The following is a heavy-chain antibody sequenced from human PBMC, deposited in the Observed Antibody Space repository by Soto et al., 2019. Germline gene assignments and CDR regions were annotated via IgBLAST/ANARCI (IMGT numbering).Heavy chain of an antibody. V-gene: IGHV4-34*01. D-gene: IGHD3-10*01. J-gene: IGHJ6*02. Sequence: QVQLQQWGAGLLKPSETLSLTCAVYGGSFSGYYWRWMRQPPGKGLEWIGEINHSGSTNYNPSLKTRLTISVDTSKNQFSLKLSSVTAADTAVYYCARVSGIYYYGMDVWGQGTTVTVSS. CDR3: ARVSGIYYYGMDV. CDR2: INHSGST. CDR1: GGSFSGYY.